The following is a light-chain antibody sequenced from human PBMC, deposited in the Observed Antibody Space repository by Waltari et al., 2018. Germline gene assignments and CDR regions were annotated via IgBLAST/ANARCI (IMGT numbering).Light chain of an antibody. V-gene: IGKV3-20*01. CDR1: HSVTRA. CDR2: GAS. CDR3: QHYLRLPVT. J-gene: IGKJ1*01. Sequence: SVLKQSPGTLPLSPGESATPSCRTCHSVTRALPWYQQKPGQAPRLLIYGASNRATGIPDRFSGSGSGTDFSLTISSLEPEDFAVYYCQHYLRLPVTFGQGTKVEVK.